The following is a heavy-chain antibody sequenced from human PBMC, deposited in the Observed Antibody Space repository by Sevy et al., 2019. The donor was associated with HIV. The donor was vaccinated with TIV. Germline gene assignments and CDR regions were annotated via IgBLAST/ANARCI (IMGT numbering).Heavy chain of an antibody. V-gene: IGHV3-7*03. Sequence: GGSLRLSCAASGFTFSSYWMSWVRQAPGKGLEWVANIKQDGSEKYYVDSVKGRFTISRDNAKNSLYLQMNSPRAEDTAVYYCAGGELWLQGGYYFDYWGQGTLVTVSS. J-gene: IGHJ4*02. D-gene: IGHD5-18*01. CDR1: GFTFSSYW. CDR3: AGGELWLQGGYYFDY. CDR2: IKQDGSEK.